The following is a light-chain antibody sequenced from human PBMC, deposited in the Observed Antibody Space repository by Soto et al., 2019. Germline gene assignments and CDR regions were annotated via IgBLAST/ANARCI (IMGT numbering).Light chain of an antibody. V-gene: IGKV3-20*01. CDR2: GAY. J-gene: IGKJ1*01. CDR3: QQYGSSPWT. CDR1: QSVISN. Sequence: IVMTQSPATLSVHPGSRATLSCRASQSVISNLACYQQKHGAPPRLLIYGAYARATGIPARFSGSGSGTDFTIIISRLEHEDFAVYYCQQYGSSPWTFGQGTKVDIK.